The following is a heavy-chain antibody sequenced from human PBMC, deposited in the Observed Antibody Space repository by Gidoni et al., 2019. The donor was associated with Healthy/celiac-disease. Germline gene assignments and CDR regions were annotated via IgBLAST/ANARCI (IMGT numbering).Heavy chain of an antibody. D-gene: IGHD3-10*01. CDR2: INPSGGST. CDR1: GYTFTSYY. V-gene: IGHV1-46*01. J-gene: IGHJ4*02. Sequence: QVQLVQSGAEVKKPGASVKVSCKASGYTFTSYYMHWVRQAPGQGLEWMGIINPSGGSTSYAQKFQGRVTMTRYTSTSTVYMELSSLRSEDTAVYYCARSLNYYGSGSYYRGTFDYWGQGTLVTVSS. CDR3: ARSLNYYGSGSYYRGTFDY.